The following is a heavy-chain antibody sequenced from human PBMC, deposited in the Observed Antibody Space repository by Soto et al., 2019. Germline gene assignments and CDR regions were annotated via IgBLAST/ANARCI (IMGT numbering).Heavy chain of an antibody. CDR1: GASISGSRNY. J-gene: IGHJ4*02. D-gene: IGHD2-8*01. CDR3: AARYCTDAVCYYFDY. Sequence: SETLSLTCSVSGASISGSRNYWGWIRQSPGKGLEWIGHVHYSGSTYYNPSLKSRVTISTDTSKNQFSLKLTSVTAADTAVYYCAARYCTDAVCYYFDYWGQGTLVTVSS. V-gene: IGHV4-39*01. CDR2: VHYSGST.